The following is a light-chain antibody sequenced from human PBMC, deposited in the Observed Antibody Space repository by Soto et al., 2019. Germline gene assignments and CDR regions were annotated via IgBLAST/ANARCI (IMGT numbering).Light chain of an antibody. Sequence: EIVVTQSPGTLSLSPGERATLSCRASQSVSSNYLAWYQQKPGQAPRLLFYGASSRASDIPDRFSGSGSGTDFTLIISRLEPEDFAMYYCQQYGSTPFTFGPGTKVDVK. V-gene: IGKV3-20*01. CDR1: QSVSSNY. J-gene: IGKJ3*01. CDR2: GAS. CDR3: QQYGSTPFT.